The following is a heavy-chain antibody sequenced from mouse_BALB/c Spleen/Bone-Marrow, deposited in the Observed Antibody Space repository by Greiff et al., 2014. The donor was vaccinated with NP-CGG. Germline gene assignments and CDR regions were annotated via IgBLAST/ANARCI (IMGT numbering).Heavy chain of an antibody. D-gene: IGHD2-12*01. J-gene: IGHJ3*01. CDR2: INPSNGRT. Sequence: QVQLQQSGAELVKPGASMKLSCKASGYTFTSYWMHWVKQRPGQGLEWIGEINPSNGRTNYNEKFKIKATLTVDKSSSTAYMQLSSLTSEDSAVYYCASYRGAYWGQGTLVTVSA. CDR1: GYTFTSYW. CDR3: ASYRGAY. V-gene: IGHV1S81*02.